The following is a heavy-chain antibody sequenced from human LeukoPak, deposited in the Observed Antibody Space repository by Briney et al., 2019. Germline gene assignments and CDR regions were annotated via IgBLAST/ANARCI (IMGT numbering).Heavy chain of an antibody. D-gene: IGHD6-19*01. V-gene: IGHV3-7*01. CDR3: AGGSGWVTDS. Sequence: PGGSLRLSCAASGFSFSDYWMNWVRQAPGKGLEWVANIKQDGSEKYYVDSVKGRFTISRDNAKNSLYLQMNSLRDGDTAVYFCAGGSGWVTDSWGQGTLVTVSA. CDR2: IKQDGSEK. CDR1: GFSFSDYW. J-gene: IGHJ4*02.